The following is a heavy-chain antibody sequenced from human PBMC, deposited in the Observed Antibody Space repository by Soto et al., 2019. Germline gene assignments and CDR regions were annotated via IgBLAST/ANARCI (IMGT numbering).Heavy chain of an antibody. CDR1: GGSISSSTYY. CDR2: IYYSGST. V-gene: IGHV4-31*03. D-gene: IGHD3-10*01. J-gene: IGHJ4*02. Sequence: QVQLQESGPGLVKPSQTLSLTCTVSGGSISSSTYYWSWVRQHPGKGLEWIGYIYYSGSTYYNPSLKSRLTISIDTSKNQFYLMLSSVTAADTAMYYCARRESGRPLGYWGPGILVTVSS. CDR3: ARRESGRPLGY.